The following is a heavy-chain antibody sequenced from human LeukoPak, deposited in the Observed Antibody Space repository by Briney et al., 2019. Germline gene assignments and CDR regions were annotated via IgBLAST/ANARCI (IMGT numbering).Heavy chain of an antibody. CDR2: ISSSSSTI. J-gene: IGHJ4*02. Sequence: GGSLRLSCAASGFTFSSYSMNWVRQAPGKGLEWVSYISSSSSTIYYADSVKGRFTISRDNAKNSLYLQMNSLRAEDTAVYYCARATPMVRGPVDYWGQGTLVTVSS. CDR1: GFTFSSYS. V-gene: IGHV3-48*01. CDR3: ARATPMVRGPVDY. D-gene: IGHD3-10*01.